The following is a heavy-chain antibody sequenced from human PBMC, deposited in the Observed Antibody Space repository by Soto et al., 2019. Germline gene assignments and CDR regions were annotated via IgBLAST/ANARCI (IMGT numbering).Heavy chain of an antibody. CDR3: ARGYGDYVSDY. CDR1: GFTFSSYA. D-gene: IGHD4-17*01. J-gene: IGHJ4*02. V-gene: IGHV3-30-3*01. Sequence: VQLVESGGGVVQPGRSLRLSCAASGFTFSSYAMHWVRQAPGKGLEWVAVISYDGSNKYYADSVKGRFTISRDNSKNTLYLQMNSLRAEDTAVYYCARGYGDYVSDYWGQGTLVTVSS. CDR2: ISYDGSNK.